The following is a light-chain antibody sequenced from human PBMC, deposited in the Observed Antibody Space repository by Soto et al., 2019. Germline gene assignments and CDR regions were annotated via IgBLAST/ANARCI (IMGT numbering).Light chain of an antibody. CDR3: QQYGSSRT. J-gene: IGKJ5*01. CDR1: QSVSSSY. Sequence: IVLTHSPGTLSFSPGERATLSFRSSQSVSSSYLAWYQQKPGQAPRLLIYGASSRATGIPDRFSGSGSGTDFTLTISRLEPEDFAVYYCQQYGSSRTFGQGTRLEIK. V-gene: IGKV3-20*01. CDR2: GAS.